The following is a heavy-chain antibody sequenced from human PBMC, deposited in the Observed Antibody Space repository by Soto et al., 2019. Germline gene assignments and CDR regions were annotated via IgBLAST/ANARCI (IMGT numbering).Heavy chain of an antibody. J-gene: IGHJ3*02. CDR2: ISAYNGNT. CDR3: ARDQLRYFDWPDTYDAFDI. Sequence: ASVKVSCQASGYTFTSYGISWVRQAPGQGREWMGWISAYNGNTNYAQKLQGRVTMTTDTSTSTAYMELRSLRSDDTAVYYCARDQLRYFDWPDTYDAFDIWGQGTMVTVS. D-gene: IGHD3-9*01. CDR1: GYTFTSYG. V-gene: IGHV1-18*01.